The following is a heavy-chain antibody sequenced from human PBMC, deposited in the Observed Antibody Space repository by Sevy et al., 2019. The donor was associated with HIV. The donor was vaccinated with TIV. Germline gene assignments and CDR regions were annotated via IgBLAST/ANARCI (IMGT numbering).Heavy chain of an antibody. D-gene: IGHD3-22*01. Sequence: ASLKVSCKVSGYSLTELSIHWVRQAPGKGLEWMGGFDPEEGETIYTQQFQGRVTMTEDTSTDTAYMELSSLRSEDTAVYYCATVRNYYDTSGHDRFDYWGQGTLVTVSS. CDR2: FDPEEGET. CDR3: ATVRNYYDTSGHDRFDY. V-gene: IGHV1-24*01. J-gene: IGHJ4*02. CDR1: GYSLTELS.